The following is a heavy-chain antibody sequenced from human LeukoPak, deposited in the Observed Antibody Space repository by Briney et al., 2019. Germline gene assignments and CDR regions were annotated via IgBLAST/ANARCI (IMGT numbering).Heavy chain of an antibody. CDR3: ARYCSSTSCYSPGSFDY. V-gene: IGHV3-30*04. Sequence: GRSLRLSCAASGFTFSSYAMHWVRQAPGKGLEWVAVISYDGSNKYYADSVKGRFTISRDNSKNTLYLQMNSLRAEDTAVYYCARYCSSTSCYSPGSFDYWGQGTLVTDSS. D-gene: IGHD2-2*01. J-gene: IGHJ4*02. CDR2: ISYDGSNK. CDR1: GFTFSSYA.